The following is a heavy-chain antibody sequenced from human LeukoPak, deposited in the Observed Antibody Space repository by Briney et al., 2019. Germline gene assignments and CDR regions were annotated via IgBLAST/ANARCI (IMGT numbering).Heavy chain of an antibody. Sequence: GGSLRLSCAASGFTVSSNYMSWVRQAPGKGLEWVSVIYSGGRIYYADSVKGRFTISRDNSKNTVYLQMNSLRAEDTAVYYCARSYGDYVAPFDYWGQGTLVTVSS. CDR1: GFTVSSNY. CDR2: IYSGGRI. V-gene: IGHV3-66*01. CDR3: ARSYGDYVAPFDY. D-gene: IGHD4-17*01. J-gene: IGHJ4*02.